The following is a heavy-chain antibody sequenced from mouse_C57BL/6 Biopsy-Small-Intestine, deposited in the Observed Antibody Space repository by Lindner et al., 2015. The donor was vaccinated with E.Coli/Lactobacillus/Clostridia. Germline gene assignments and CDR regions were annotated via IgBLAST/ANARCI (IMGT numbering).Heavy chain of an antibody. Sequence: SVKVSCKASGGTFTSYAISWVRQAPGQGLEWMGGIIPIFGTANYAQKFQGRVTITADESTSTAYMELSSLRSEDTAVYYCARPHTYFNFWSGHPPFDFWGQGTLVTVSS. J-gene: IGHJ4*01. CDR2: IIPIFGTA. CDR3: ARPHTYFNFWSGHPPFDF. CDR1: GGTFTSYA. D-gene: IGHD1-3*01. V-gene: IGHV1-81*01.